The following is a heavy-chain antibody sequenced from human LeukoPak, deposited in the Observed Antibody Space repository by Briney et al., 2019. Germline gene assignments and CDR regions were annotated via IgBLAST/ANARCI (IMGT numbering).Heavy chain of an antibody. Sequence: GGSLRLSCAASGFTFSSYAMSWVRQAPGKGLEWVSAISGSGGSTYYADSVKGRFTISRDNSKNTLHLQMNSLRAEDTAVYYCAKDTDLAVAGQSFDYWGQGTLVTVSS. J-gene: IGHJ4*02. D-gene: IGHD6-19*01. V-gene: IGHV3-23*01. CDR3: AKDTDLAVAGQSFDY. CDR2: ISGSGGST. CDR1: GFTFSSYA.